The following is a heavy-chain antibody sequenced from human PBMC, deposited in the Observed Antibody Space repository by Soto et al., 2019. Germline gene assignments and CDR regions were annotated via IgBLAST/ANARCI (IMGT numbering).Heavy chain of an antibody. J-gene: IGHJ6*02. V-gene: IGHV3-30*04. Sequence: GGSLRLSCAASGFTFSRSPMHWVRQAPGKGLQWVGIISYDGRDTYYGDSVKGRFTISRDNSKNALYLQMNILRVEDTATYYCVRDGGSYFDLYYGMDVWGQGTTVTVSS. D-gene: IGHD1-26*01. CDR2: ISYDGRDT. CDR3: VRDGGSYFDLYYGMDV. CDR1: GFTFSRSP.